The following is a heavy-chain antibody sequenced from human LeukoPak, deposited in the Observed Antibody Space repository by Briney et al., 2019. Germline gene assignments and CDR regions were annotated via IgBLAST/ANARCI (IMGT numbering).Heavy chain of an antibody. CDR1: DDSITMYY. CDR3: ARGRVSSSTWYSTYYYYFYMDV. J-gene: IGHJ6*03. Sequence: SETLSLTCSVSDDSITMYYWTWIRQPPGKGLEWIGYVDHTGSTNFSPSLNGRVSISRDTTKNLFSLRLRSVTAADTAVYFCARGRVSSSTWYSTYYYYFYMDVWGKGTTVTVSS. CDR2: VDHTGST. D-gene: IGHD1-1*01. V-gene: IGHV4-59*01.